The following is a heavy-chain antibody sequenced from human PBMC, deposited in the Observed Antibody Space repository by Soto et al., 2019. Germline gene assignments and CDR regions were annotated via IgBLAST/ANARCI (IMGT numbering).Heavy chain of an antibody. CDR3: AKDSDYGDYLAH. J-gene: IGHJ4*02. V-gene: IGHV3-30*18. D-gene: IGHD4-17*01. Sequence: GGSLRFSCAASGFTFSSYGMHWVRQAPGKGLEWVAVISYDGSNKYYADSVKGRFTISRDNSKNTLYLQMNSLRAEDTAVYYCAKDSDYGDYLAHWGQGTLVTVSS. CDR2: ISYDGSNK. CDR1: GFTFSSYG.